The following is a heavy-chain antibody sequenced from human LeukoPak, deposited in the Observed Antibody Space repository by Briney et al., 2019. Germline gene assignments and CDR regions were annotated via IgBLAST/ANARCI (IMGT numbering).Heavy chain of an antibody. V-gene: IGHV3-64D*06. CDR3: VKQSAYCSSTSCHRWFDP. CDR1: GFTFSSYA. D-gene: IGHD2-2*01. Sequence: PGGPLRLSCSASGFTFSSYAMHWVRQAPGKGLEYVSAISSNGGSTYYADSVKGRFTISRDNSKNTLYLQMSSLRAEDTAVYYCVKQSAYCSSTSCHRWFDPWGQGTLVTVSS. CDR2: ISSNGGST. J-gene: IGHJ5*02.